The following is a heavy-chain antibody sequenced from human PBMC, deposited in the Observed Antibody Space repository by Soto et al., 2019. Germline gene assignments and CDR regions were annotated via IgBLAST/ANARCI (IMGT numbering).Heavy chain of an antibody. D-gene: IGHD1-26*01. CDR1: GGTFSSYA. CDR3: ARTDIDWVGATRYYYKYFLDV. CDR2: IIPIFGTA. Sequence: ASVKVSCKASGGTFSSYAISWVRQAPGQGLEWMGGIIPIFGTANYAQKFQGRVAITADESTSTAYMELSRLRSEDTAVYYCARTDIDWVGATRYYYKYFLDVWGQGTTVTVSS. V-gene: IGHV1-69*13. J-gene: IGHJ6*02.